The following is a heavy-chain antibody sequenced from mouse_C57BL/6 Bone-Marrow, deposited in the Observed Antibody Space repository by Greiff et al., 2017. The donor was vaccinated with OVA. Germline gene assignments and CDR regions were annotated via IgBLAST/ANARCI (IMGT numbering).Heavy chain of an antibody. V-gene: IGHV1-15*01. CDR1: GYTFTDYE. Sequence: QVHVKQSGAELVRPGASVTLSCKASGYTFTDYEMHWVKQTPVHGLEWIGAIDPETGGTAYNQKFKGKAILTADKSSSTAYMELRSLTSEDSAVYYCTLYYYGSTGDFDVWGTGTTVTVSS. J-gene: IGHJ1*03. D-gene: IGHD1-1*01. CDR2: IDPETGGT. CDR3: TLYYYGSTGDFDV.